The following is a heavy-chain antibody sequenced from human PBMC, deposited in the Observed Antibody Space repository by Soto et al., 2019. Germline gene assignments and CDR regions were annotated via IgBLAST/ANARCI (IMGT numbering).Heavy chain of an antibody. CDR1: GYTFTSYG. Sequence: QVQLVQSGAEVKKPGASVKVSCKASGYTFTSYGISWVRQAPGQGLEWMGWISAYNGNTNYAQKLQGRVTMTTDTSTSTAYMELRSLRSDDTAVYYCARDDRGWVAGFPRKGGDYWGQGTLVTVSS. J-gene: IGHJ4*02. CDR3: ARDDRGWVAGFPRKGGDY. CDR2: ISAYNGNT. D-gene: IGHD6-19*01. V-gene: IGHV1-18*04.